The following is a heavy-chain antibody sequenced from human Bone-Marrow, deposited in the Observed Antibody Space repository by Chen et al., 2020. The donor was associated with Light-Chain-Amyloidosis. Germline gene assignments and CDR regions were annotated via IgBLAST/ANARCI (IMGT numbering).Heavy chain of an antibody. J-gene: IGHJ6*02. V-gene: IGHV1-18*04. D-gene: IGHD3-10*01. CDR1: GYTFTFYG. CDR3: ARDYGAGSYYNYYYGMDV. CDR2: ISAYNGNT. Sequence: QVQLVQSGAEVKKPGASVKVSCKASGYTFTFYGISWVRQAPGQGLERMGWISAYNGNTNDAQRLQGIVTLTTDTSTNTAYMDLRSLRSDDTAVYYCARDYGAGSYYNYYYGMDVWGQGTTVTVSS.